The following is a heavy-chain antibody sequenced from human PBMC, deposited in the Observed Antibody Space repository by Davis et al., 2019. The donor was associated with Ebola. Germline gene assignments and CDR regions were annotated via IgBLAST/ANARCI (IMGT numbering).Heavy chain of an antibody. J-gene: IGHJ4*02. Sequence: GESLKISCAASGFTFSTYAVSWVRQAPGKGLEWVSAISGSGVITHYADSVKGRFTISRDNSKNTLYLQMNSLRAEDTAVFYCAKRPRKQWLVHYFDYWGQGTLVTVSS. CDR2: ISGSGVIT. D-gene: IGHD6-19*01. V-gene: IGHV3-23*01. CDR3: AKRPRKQWLVHYFDY. CDR1: GFTFSTYA.